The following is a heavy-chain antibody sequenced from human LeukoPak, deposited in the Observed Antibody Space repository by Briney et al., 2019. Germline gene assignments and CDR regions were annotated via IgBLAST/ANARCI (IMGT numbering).Heavy chain of an antibody. J-gene: IGHJ5*02. CDR1: GGSFSGYY. V-gene: IGHV4-34*01. CDR2: INHSGST. D-gene: IGHD4-11*01. Sequence: SETLSLTCAVYGGSFSGYYWSWIRQPPGKGLEWIGEINHSGSTNYNSSLKSRVTISVDTTKNQFSLKLSSVTAADTAVYYCARGRMTTVTLNWFDPWGQGTLVTVSS. CDR3: ARGRMTTVTLNWFDP.